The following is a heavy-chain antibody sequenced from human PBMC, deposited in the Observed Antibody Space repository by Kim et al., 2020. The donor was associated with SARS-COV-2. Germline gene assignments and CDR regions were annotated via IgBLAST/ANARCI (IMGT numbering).Heavy chain of an antibody. Sequence: GGSLRLSCAASGFTFSSYGMHWVRQAPGKGLEWVAVISYDGSNKYYADSVKGRFTISRDNSKNTLYLQMNSLRAEDTAVYYCAKDSGDGSGSYFYYWGQGTLVTVSS. CDR1: GFTFSSYG. V-gene: IGHV3-30*18. J-gene: IGHJ4*02. CDR3: AKDSGDGSGSYFYY. CDR2: ISYDGSNK. D-gene: IGHD3-10*01.